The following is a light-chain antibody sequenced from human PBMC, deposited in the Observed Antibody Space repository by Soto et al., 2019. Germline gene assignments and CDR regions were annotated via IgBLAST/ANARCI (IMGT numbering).Light chain of an antibody. CDR2: RNS. Sequence: QSVLTQPPSVSGAPGQRVTISCTGGSSNIGAGYDVHWYQQFPGTAPTLLIYRNSNRPSGVPDRLSGSKSGTSASLAITGLQAEDEADYYCQSYDRSLSAVFGGGTKLT. V-gene: IGLV1-40*01. CDR1: SSNIGAGYD. CDR3: QSYDRSLSAV. J-gene: IGLJ2*01.